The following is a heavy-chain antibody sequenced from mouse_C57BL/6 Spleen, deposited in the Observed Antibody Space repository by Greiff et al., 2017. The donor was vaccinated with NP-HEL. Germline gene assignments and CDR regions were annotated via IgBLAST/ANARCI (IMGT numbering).Heavy chain of an antibody. D-gene: IGHD1-1*01. V-gene: IGHV1-54*01. Sequence: VQLQQSGAELVRPGTSVKVSCKASGYAFTNYLIEWVKQRPGQGLEWIGVINPGSGGTNYNEKFKGKATLTADKSSSTAYMQLSSLTSEDSAVYFCARSTTVVAPGFAYWGQGTLVTVSA. CDR2: INPGSGGT. J-gene: IGHJ3*01. CDR3: ARSTTVVAPGFAY. CDR1: GYAFTNYL.